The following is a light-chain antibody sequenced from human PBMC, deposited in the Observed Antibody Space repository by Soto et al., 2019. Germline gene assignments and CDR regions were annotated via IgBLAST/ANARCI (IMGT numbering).Light chain of an antibody. CDR3: SSYTRSTTLNVL. J-gene: IGLJ2*01. V-gene: IGLV2-14*01. CDR2: EVS. Sequence: QSALTQPASVSGSYGKSITISCTGPRSDVGGYKYVSWYQQHPGKVPKLMIYEVSSRPSGVSHRFSGSKSGNTACLSISGLQAEDEAEYYCSSYTRSTTLNVLFGGGPKLTV. CDR1: RSDVGGYKY.